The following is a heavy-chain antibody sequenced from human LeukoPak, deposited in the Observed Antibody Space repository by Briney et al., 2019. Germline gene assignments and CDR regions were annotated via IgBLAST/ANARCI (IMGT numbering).Heavy chain of an antibody. D-gene: IGHD2-2*01. V-gene: IGHV3-48*04. CDR3: ARRYCSSTSCYEGLDY. Sequence: PGGSLRLSCTASGFTFSSYSMNWVRQAPGKGLEWVSYISSSSSTIYYGDSVKGRFTISSDNAKNSLYLQMNSLRAEDTAVYYCARRYCSSTSCYEGLDYWGQGTLVTVSS. CDR1: GFTFSSYS. J-gene: IGHJ4*02. CDR2: ISSSSSTI.